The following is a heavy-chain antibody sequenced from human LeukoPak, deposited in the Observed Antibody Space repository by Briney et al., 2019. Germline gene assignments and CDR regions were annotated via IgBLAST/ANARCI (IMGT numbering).Heavy chain of an antibody. CDR2: IYYSGST. J-gene: IGHJ5*02. V-gene: IGHV4-59*01. Sequence: PSETLPLTCAVYGGSFSGYYWSWIRQPPGKGLEWIGYIYYSGSTNYNPSLKSRVTISVDTSKNQFSLKLSSVTAADTAVYYCASNLSGSYYNWFDPWGQGTLVTVSS. D-gene: IGHD1-26*01. CDR1: GGSFSGYY. CDR3: ASNLSGSYYNWFDP.